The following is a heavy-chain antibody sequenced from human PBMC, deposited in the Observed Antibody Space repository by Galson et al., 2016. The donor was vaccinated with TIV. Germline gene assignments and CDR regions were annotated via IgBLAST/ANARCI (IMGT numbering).Heavy chain of an antibody. J-gene: IGHJ3*01. D-gene: IGHD1-7*01. CDR2: IISSGSII. CDR3: ARRGNYRADAFDV. CDR1: GFTFTSFE. Sequence: SLRLSCAASGFTFTSFEMNWVRHGPGRGLEWVASIISSGSIIHYADSVKGRFTISRDNARESLFLQMNSLRADDAAVYHCARRGNYRADAFDVWGQGTTVTVSS. V-gene: IGHV3-48*03.